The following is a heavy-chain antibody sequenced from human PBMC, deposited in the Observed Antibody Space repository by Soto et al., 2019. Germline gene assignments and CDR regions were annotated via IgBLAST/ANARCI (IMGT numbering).Heavy chain of an antibody. CDR2: INGDESDS. V-gene: IGHV3-74*01. D-gene: IGHD2-8*01. J-gene: IGHJ5*02. CDR1: GFTFSSYW. Sequence: PVWSLRLSFAASGFTFSSYWMHWVRQAPGKGLVWVSRINGDESDSGYAESVKGRFTISRDNAKNTLYLQMNSLRAEDTAVYYCAREGMGVSNWFDPWRQGTLVTVSS. CDR3: AREGMGVSNWFDP.